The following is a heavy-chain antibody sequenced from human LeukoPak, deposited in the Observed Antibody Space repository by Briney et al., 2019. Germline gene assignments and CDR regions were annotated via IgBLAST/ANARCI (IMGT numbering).Heavy chain of an antibody. J-gene: IGHJ5*02. V-gene: IGHV1-24*01. Sequence: GASVKVSCKVSGYTLTELSMHWVRQAPGKGLEWMGGFDPEDGETIYAQKFQGRVTMTEDTSTDTAYMELSSLRSKDTAVYYCATSMAAAANWFDPWGQGTLVTVSS. CDR1: GYTLTELS. CDR3: ATSMAAAANWFDP. CDR2: FDPEDGET. D-gene: IGHD6-13*01.